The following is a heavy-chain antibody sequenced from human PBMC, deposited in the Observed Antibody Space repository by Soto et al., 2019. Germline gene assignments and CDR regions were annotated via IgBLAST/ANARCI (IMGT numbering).Heavy chain of an antibody. CDR2: INPNSGGT. CDR1: GYTFTGYY. J-gene: IGHJ6*02. CDR3: ASDLSPTELGRRHYYGMDV. V-gene: IGHV1-2*04. Sequence: QVQLVQSGAEVKKPGASVKVSCKASGYTFTGYYMHWVRQAPGQGLEWMGWINPNSGGTNYAQKFQGWVTMTRDTSISTDYMELRRLRSDDTAVYYCASDLSPTELGRRHYYGMDVWGQGTTVTVSS. D-gene: IGHD7-27*01.